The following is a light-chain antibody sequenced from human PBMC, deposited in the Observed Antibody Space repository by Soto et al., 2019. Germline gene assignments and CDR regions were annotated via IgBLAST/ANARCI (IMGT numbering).Light chain of an antibody. CDR3: SSYTSISTSAV. Sequence: QSALTQPRSVSGSPGQSVTISCTGTSSDVGGYNYVSWYQQHPGKAPKLMIYDVSTRPSGVPDRFSGSKSGNTASLTISGLQAEDEADYYCSSYTSISTSAVFGGGTKLTVL. CDR2: DVS. V-gene: IGLV2-11*01. CDR1: SSDVGGYNY. J-gene: IGLJ2*01.